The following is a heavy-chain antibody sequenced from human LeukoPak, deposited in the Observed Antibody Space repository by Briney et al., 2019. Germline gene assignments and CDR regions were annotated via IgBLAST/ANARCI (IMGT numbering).Heavy chain of an antibody. J-gene: IGHJ3*02. V-gene: IGHV3-23*01. Sequence: GGSLRLSCAASGFTLSSYAMSWVRQAPGKGLEWVSAISGSGGSTYYADSVKGRFTISRDNSKNTLFLQMNSLRAEDTAIYYCARDRRAGYNYGPQDIWGQGTMVTVSS. CDR2: ISGSGGST. D-gene: IGHD5-18*01. CDR3: ARDRRAGYNYGPQDI. CDR1: GFTLSSYA.